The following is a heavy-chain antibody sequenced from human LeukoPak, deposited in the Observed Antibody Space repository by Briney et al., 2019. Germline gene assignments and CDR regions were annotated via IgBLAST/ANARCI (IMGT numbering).Heavy chain of an antibody. CDR3: AKGIDDFWSGRDY. J-gene: IGHJ4*02. V-gene: IGHV4-59*08. D-gene: IGHD3-3*01. Sequence: SETLSLTCTVSGGSISSYYWSWIRQPPGKGLEWIGYIYYSGSTNYNPSLKSRVTISVDTSKNQFSLKLSSVTAADTAVYYCAKGIDDFWSGRDYWGQGTLVTVSS. CDR1: GGSISSYY. CDR2: IYYSGST.